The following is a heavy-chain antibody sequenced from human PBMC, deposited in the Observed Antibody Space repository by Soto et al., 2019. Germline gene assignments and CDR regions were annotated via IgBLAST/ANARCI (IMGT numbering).Heavy chain of an antibody. CDR3: ARNVEMATPFDY. V-gene: IGHV3-33*01. Sequence: QVQLVESGGGVVQPGRSLRLSCAASGFTFSSYGMHWVRQAPGKGLEWVAVIWYDGSNKYYADSVKGRFTISRDNSKNTVYLQMNGLRAEDTAVYYCARNVEMATPFDYWGQGTLVTVSS. D-gene: IGHD5-12*01. J-gene: IGHJ4*02. CDR2: IWYDGSNK. CDR1: GFTFSSYG.